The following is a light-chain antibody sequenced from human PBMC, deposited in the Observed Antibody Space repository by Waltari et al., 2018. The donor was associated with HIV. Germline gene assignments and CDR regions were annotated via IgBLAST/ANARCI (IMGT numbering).Light chain of an antibody. Sequence: DIQMTQSPSSVSASIGDRVTITCRASQDISTWLAWYQQKPGRAPKLLIFAASSLQSGVPSRFGGSGSGTTFTLTISSLQPEDFATYFCQQANSFPFTFGQGTRLEMK. J-gene: IGKJ5*01. V-gene: IGKV1D-12*01. CDR3: QQANSFPFT. CDR2: AAS. CDR1: QDISTW.